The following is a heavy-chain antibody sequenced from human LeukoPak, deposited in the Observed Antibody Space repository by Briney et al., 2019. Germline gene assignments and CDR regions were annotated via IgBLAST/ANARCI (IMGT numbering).Heavy chain of an antibody. CDR1: GFTFSSYS. CDR3: ATQSVAGYFDY. D-gene: IGHD6-19*01. Sequence: GGSLRLSCAASGFTFSSYSMNWVRQAPGKGLEWVSSISSSSSYIYYADSVKGRFTISGDNAKNSLYLQMNSLRAEDTAVYYCATQSVAGYFDYWGQGTLVTVSS. J-gene: IGHJ4*02. CDR2: ISSSSSYI. V-gene: IGHV3-21*01.